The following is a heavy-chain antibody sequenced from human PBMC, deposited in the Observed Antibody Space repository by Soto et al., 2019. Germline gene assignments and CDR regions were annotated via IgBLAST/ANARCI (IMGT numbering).Heavy chain of an antibody. CDR1: GGSISSSSYY. CDR2: IYYSGST. CDR3: ASQKLDVPAYFNT. V-gene: IGHV4-39*07. J-gene: IGHJ4*02. D-gene: IGHD1-1*01. Sequence: SETLSLTCTVSGGSISSSSYYWGWIRQPPGKGLEWIGSIYYSGSTYYNPSLKSRVTISVDTSKNQFSLKLSSVTAADTAVYYCASQKLDVPAYFNTWGQGTLVTVSS.